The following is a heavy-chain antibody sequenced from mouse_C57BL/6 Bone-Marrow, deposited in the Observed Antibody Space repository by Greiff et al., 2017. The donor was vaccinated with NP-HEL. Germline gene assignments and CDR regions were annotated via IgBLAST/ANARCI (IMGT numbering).Heavy chain of an antibody. Sequence: QVQLKQSGPELVKPGASVKISCKASGYAFSSSWMNWVKQRPGKGLEWIGRIYPGDGDTNYNGKFKGKATLTADKSSSTAYMQLSSLTSEDSAVYFCAISPCITTVVAPRYFDVWGTGTTVTVSS. CDR2: IYPGDGDT. D-gene: IGHD1-1*01. V-gene: IGHV1-82*01. J-gene: IGHJ1*03. CDR1: GYAFSSSW. CDR3: AISPCITTVVAPRYFDV.